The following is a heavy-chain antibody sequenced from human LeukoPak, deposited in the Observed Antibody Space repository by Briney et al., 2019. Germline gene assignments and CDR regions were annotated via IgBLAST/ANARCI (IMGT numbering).Heavy chain of an antibody. J-gene: IGHJ6*03. CDR1: GGTLSYHA. V-gene: IGHV1-69*05. CDR2: IIPLFGST. D-gene: IGHD2-8*01. CDR3: ARSMENVLSYYMDV. Sequence: ASVKVSCKASGGTLSYHAVSWVRQAPGQGLEWMGGIIPLFGSTKYTQKFQGRVTITTDESTSAAYMELSSLRSDDTAVYYCARSMENVLSYYMDVWGEGTTVTVSS.